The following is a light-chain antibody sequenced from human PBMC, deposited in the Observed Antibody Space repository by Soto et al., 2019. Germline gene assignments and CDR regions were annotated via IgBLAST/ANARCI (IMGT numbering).Light chain of an antibody. CDR3: SSYTSAYTFV. J-gene: IGLJ1*01. CDR2: AVS. Sequence: QSALTQPASVSGSPGQSITISCTGTSSDVGLYDYVSWYQQHPGKAPQLMIYAVSNRPSGVSNRFSASKSGNTASPFISGLQAEDEADYYCSSYTSAYTFVFGSGTKVTAL. V-gene: IGLV2-14*01. CDR1: SSDVGLYDY.